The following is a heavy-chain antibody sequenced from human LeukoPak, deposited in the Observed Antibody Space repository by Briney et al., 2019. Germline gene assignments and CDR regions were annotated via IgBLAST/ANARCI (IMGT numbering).Heavy chain of an antibody. CDR1: GGTFSSYA. CDR2: IIPIFGTA. D-gene: IGHD1-1*01. V-gene: IGHV1-69*13. CDR3: ARTTHQVDAFDI. J-gene: IGHJ3*02. Sequence: SVKVSCKASGGTFSSYAISWVRQAPGQGLEWMGGIIPIFGTANYAQKFQGRVTITADESTSTAYMELSSLRSEDTAVYYCARTTHQVDAFDIWGQGTMVTASS.